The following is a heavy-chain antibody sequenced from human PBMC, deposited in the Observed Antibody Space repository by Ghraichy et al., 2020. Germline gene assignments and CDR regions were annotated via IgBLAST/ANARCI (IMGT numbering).Heavy chain of an antibody. D-gene: IGHD6-19*01. CDR2: LSTSGSS. Sequence: ESLNISCTVSGDSMSNYYWSWIRQPAGKGLEWIGRLSTSGSSNYAPSLKSRVTMSVDRSNTQFSLTLSSVTAADTAVYYCTRAVAGTRFDYWGQGTLVTVSS. J-gene: IGHJ4*02. CDR1: GDSMSNYY. CDR3: TRAVAGTRFDY. V-gene: IGHV4-4*07.